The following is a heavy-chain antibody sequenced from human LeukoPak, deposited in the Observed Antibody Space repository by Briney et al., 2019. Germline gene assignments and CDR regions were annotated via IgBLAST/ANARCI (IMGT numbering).Heavy chain of an antibody. D-gene: IGHD2-2*01. CDR2: IYSGGNT. J-gene: IGHJ4*02. CDR1: GFTVTSNY. CDR3: ARLVVPAAPTGFDY. Sequence: PGGSLRLSCAVSGFTVTSNYMSWVRQAPGKGLEWVSVIYSGGNTYYADSVKGRFTISRDISKNTLYLQMNNLRADDTAVYYCARLVVPAAPTGFDYWGQGTLVTVSS. V-gene: IGHV3-53*01.